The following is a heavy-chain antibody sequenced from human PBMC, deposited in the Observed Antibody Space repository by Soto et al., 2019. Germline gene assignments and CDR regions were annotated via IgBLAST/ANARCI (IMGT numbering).Heavy chain of an antibody. CDR3: TRRNLLRGELLTALLDH. V-gene: IGHV3-49*04. D-gene: IGHD3-16*01. CDR2: IRSKAYSRTT. CDR1: VFTFSGYG. Sequence: PGGALLLACTSSVFTFSGYGMNWVGQAPGRGLEWVGLIRSKAYSRTTEYAASVRGRFTISRDDSRSIAYLQMDSLKAEDTAVYFCTRRNLLRGELLTALLDHWGQGTLVTVSS. J-gene: IGHJ4*02.